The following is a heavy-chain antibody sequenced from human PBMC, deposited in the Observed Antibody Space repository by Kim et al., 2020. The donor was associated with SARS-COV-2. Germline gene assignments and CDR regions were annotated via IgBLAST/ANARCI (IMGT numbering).Heavy chain of an antibody. J-gene: IGHJ4*02. V-gene: IGHV4-4*02. CDR1: GGSISSSNW. CDR2: IYHSGST. D-gene: IGHD6-19*01. CDR3: ARREEQWLVRGKFDY. Sequence: SETLSLTCAVSGGSISSSNWWSWVRQPPGKGLEWIGEIYHSGSTNYNPSLKSRVTISVDKSKNQFSLKLSSVTAADTAVYYCARREEQWLVRGKFDYWGQGTLVTVSS.